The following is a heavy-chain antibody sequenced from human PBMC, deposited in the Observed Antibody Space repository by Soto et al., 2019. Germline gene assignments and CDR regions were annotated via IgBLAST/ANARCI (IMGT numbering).Heavy chain of an antibody. J-gene: IGHJ6*02. CDR1: GGTFSSYA. D-gene: IGHD2-15*01. CDR2: IIPIFGTA. V-gene: IGHV1-69*01. Sequence: QVQLVQSGAEVKKPGSSVKVSCKASGGTFSSYAISWVRQAPGQGLEWMGGIIPIFGTANYAQKFQGRVTITADESKSTAYMELSSLRSEDTAVYYCACIVVVVAARSSYGMDVWGQGTTVTVSS. CDR3: ACIVVVVAARSSYGMDV.